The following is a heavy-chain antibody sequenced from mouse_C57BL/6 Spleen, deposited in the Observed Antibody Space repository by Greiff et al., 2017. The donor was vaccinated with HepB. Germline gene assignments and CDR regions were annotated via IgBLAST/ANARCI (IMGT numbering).Heavy chain of an antibody. Sequence: VQLQESGPELVKPGASVKISCKASGYAFSSSWMNWVKQRPGKGLEWIGRIYPGDGDTNYNGKFKGKATLTADKSSSTAYMQLSSLTSEDSAVYFCARGNYDYDGPFAYWGQGTLVTVSA. D-gene: IGHD2-4*01. V-gene: IGHV1-82*01. CDR2: IYPGDGDT. CDR1: GYAFSSSW. CDR3: ARGNYDYDGPFAY. J-gene: IGHJ3*01.